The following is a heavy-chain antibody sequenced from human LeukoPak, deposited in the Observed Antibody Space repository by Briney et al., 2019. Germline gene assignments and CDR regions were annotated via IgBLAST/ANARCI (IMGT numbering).Heavy chain of an antibody. V-gene: IGHV3-30-3*01. CDR2: ISYDGSIK. CDR3: ARGFGTSFDY. J-gene: IGHJ4*02. CDR1: EFTFSSYL. Sequence: GGSLRLSCAASEFTFSSYLMHWVRQAPGKGLECVALISYDGSIKYYADSVKGRFTISRDNSRNTLYLQMNSLRDEDTAVYYCARGFGTSFDYWGQGTLVTVSS. D-gene: IGHD3-10*01.